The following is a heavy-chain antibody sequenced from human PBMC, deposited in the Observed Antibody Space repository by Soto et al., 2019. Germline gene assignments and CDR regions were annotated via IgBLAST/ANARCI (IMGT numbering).Heavy chain of an antibody. CDR1: GYNVGGFW. CDR3: SNARGRPHGFNI. D-gene: IGHD3-10*01. Sequence: PGGSLRLSCAGSGYNVGGFWMHWVRQAPGPGLVWVSRIDIGGTNTVYANAVQGRFTISRDDAKNTLYLQMISSRAEETAAVYCSNARGRPHGFNIWGQGTTVTVSS. V-gene: IGHV3-74*01. CDR2: IDIGGTNT. J-gene: IGHJ3*02.